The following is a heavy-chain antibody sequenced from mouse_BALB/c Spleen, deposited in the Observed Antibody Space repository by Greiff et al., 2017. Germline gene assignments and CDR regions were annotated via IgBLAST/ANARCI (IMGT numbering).Heavy chain of an antibody. V-gene: IGHV1-12*01. Sequence: QVQLQQPGAELVKPGASVKMSCKASGYTFTSYNMHWVKQTPGQGLEWIGAIYPGNGDTSYNQKFKGKATLTADKSSSTAYMQLSSLTSEDSAVYYCARGGAVVADWYFDVWGAGTTVTVSS. CDR3: ARGGAVVADWYFDV. J-gene: IGHJ1*01. D-gene: IGHD1-1*01. CDR2: IYPGNGDT. CDR1: GYTFTSYN.